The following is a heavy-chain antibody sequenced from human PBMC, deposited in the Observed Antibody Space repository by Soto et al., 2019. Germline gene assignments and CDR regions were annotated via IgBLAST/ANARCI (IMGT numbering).Heavy chain of an antibody. CDR3: ARDIVVVVAAEHDYYYYGMDV. J-gene: IGHJ6*02. CDR1: GGTFSSYA. Sequence: QVQLVQSGAEVKKPGSSVKVSCKASGGTFSSYAISWVRQAPGQGLEWMGGIIPIFGTANYAQKFQGRVTITADESTRTADMELSSLGSEDTAVYYCARDIVVVVAAEHDYYYYGMDVWGQGTTVTVSS. V-gene: IGHV1-69*12. CDR2: IIPIFGTA. D-gene: IGHD2-15*01.